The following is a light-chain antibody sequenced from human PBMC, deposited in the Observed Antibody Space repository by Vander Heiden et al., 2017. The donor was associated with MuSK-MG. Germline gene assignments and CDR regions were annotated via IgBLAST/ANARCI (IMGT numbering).Light chain of an antibody. Sequence: DIQMTQSPSSLSASVGDRVTITCRASQSISSYLNWYQQKPGKAPKLLIYAASSLQSGVPSRFSGSGSGTDFTLTISMLQPEDFATYYCQQSDSTGITFGQGTRLEMK. CDR3: QQSDSTGIT. CDR2: AAS. J-gene: IGKJ2*01. V-gene: IGKV1-39*01. CDR1: QSISSY.